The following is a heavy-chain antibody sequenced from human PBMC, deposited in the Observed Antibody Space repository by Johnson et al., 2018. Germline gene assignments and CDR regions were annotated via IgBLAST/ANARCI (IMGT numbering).Heavy chain of an antibody. CDR1: GFSFSGSP. Sequence: EVQLLESGGGLVQXGGSLKLXCAASGFSFSGSPMHWVRQASGKGLEWVGRIRSKANNYAIAYGASVKGRFTISRDDSKNTAYLQMNSLKTEDTAVYYCTRSDYSGTYFSWGQGTRVTVSS. CDR2: IRSKANNYAI. J-gene: IGHJ1*01. D-gene: IGHD1-26*01. V-gene: IGHV3-73*01. CDR3: TRSDYSGTYFS.